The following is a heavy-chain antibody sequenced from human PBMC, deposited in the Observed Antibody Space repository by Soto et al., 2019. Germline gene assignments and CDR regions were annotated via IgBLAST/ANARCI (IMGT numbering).Heavy chain of an antibody. CDR3: AYSTGWYRHDV. CDR1: GDSISNSRW. CDR2: IFHSGDT. D-gene: IGHD6-19*01. V-gene: IGHV4-4*02. J-gene: IGHJ3*01. Sequence: QVQLQESGPELVKPSGTLSLTCAVSGDSISNSRWWTWVRQPPGKGLEWIGDIFHSGDTNYNPSLKSRVFISVDKSQNQFSLKVSSVTAADTAVYYCAYSTGWYRHDVWGQGTLVTVSS.